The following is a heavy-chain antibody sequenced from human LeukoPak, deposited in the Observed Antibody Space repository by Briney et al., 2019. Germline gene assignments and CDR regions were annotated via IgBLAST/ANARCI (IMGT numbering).Heavy chain of an antibody. J-gene: IGHJ5*02. Sequence: SETLSLTCAVYGGSFSGYYWSWIRQPPGKGLEWIGEINHSGSTNYNPSLKSRVTISVDTSKNQFSLKLSSVTAADTAVYYCARRGTAMVRGVRRGFDPWGQGTLVTVSS. CDR3: ARRGTAMVRGVRRGFDP. CDR1: GGSFSGYY. D-gene: IGHD3-10*01. V-gene: IGHV4-34*01. CDR2: INHSGST.